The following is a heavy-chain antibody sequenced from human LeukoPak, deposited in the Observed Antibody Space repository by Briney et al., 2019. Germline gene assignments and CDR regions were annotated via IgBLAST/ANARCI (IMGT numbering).Heavy chain of an antibody. J-gene: IGHJ4*02. Sequence: SGGSLRLSCAASGFTFSSYAMSWVRQAPGKGLEWVSAISGSGGSTYYADPVKGRFTISRDNSKSTLYLQMNSLRAEDTAVYYCAKNDGYAIFGVSDYWGQGTLVTVSS. D-gene: IGHD3-3*01. CDR2: ISGSGGST. CDR3: AKNDGYAIFGVSDY. CDR1: GFTFSSYA. V-gene: IGHV3-23*01.